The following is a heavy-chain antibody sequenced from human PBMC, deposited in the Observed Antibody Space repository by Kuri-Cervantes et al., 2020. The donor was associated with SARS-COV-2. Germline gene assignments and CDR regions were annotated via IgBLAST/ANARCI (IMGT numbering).Heavy chain of an antibody. D-gene: IGHD2-15*01. CDR1: GGSFSGYY. Sequence: SETLSLTCAVYGGSFSGYYWSWIRQPPGKGLEWIGEINHSGSTNYNPSLKSRVTISVDTSKNQFSLKLSSVTAADTAVYYCARGFLEVGWESAYYYYMDVWGKGTTVTVSS. CDR2: INHSGST. V-gene: IGHV4-34*01. CDR3: ARGFLEVGWESAYYYYMDV. J-gene: IGHJ6*03.